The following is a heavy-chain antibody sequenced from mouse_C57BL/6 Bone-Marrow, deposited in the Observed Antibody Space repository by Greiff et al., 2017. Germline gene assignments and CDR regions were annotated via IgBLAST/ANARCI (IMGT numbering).Heavy chain of an antibody. CDR3: AKMGDYGAY. V-gene: IGHV2-4*01. Sequence: VQVVESGPGLVQPSQSLSITCTVSGFSLTSYGVHWVRQPPGKGLEWLGVIWSGGSTDYNAAFISRLSISKDNSKSQVFFKMNSLQADDTAIYYCAKMGDYGAYWGQGTLVTVSA. D-gene: IGHD2-4*01. J-gene: IGHJ3*01. CDR2: IWSGGST. CDR1: GFSLTSYG.